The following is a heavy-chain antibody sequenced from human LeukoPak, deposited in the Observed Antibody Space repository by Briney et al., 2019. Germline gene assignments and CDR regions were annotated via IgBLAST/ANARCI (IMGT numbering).Heavy chain of an antibody. CDR1: GYTLTELS. J-gene: IGHJ4*02. Sequence: ASVKVSCKVSGYTLTELSMHWVRQAPGKGLEWMGGFDPEDGETIYAQKFQGRVTMTEDTSTDTAYMELSSLRSEDTAVYYCARWTTVTRAFDYWGQGTLVTVSS. CDR2: FDPEDGET. CDR3: ARWTTVTRAFDY. D-gene: IGHD4-17*01. V-gene: IGHV1-24*01.